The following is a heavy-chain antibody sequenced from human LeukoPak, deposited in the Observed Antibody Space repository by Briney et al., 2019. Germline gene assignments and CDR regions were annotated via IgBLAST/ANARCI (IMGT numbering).Heavy chain of an antibody. D-gene: IGHD6-13*01. V-gene: IGHV4-59*01. CDR1: GGSISSYY. J-gene: IGHJ2*01. Sequence: SETLSLTCTVSGGSISSYYWSWIRQPPGKGLEWIGYIYYSGSTNYNPSLKSRVTISVDTSKNQFSLKLSSVTAADTAVYYCARAPWGQLADYWYFDLWGRGTLVTVSS. CDR2: IYYSGST. CDR3: ARAPWGQLADYWYFDL.